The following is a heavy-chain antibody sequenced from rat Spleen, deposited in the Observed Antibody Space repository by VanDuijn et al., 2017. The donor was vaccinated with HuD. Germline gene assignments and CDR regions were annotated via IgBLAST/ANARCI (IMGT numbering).Heavy chain of an antibody. CDR3: TSSPNTEGTRWFAY. CDR1: GFSLSSYS. V-gene: IGHV2-13*01. Sequence: QVQLKESGPGLVQPSQTLSLTCTVSGFSLSSYSVSWVRQPPGKGLEWMGGIWGDGSTNYNSVLKSRLSISRDTSKSQVFLKMNSLQTEDTAIYFCTSSPNTEGTRWFAYWGQGTLVTVSS. CDR2: IWGDGST. J-gene: IGHJ3*01. D-gene: IGHD1-11*01.